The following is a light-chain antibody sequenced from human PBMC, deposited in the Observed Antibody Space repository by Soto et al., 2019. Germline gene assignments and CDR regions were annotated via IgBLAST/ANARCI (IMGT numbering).Light chain of an antibody. CDR2: AAS. CDR3: QQYGSSPT. CDR1: QSISSSY. V-gene: IGKV3-20*01. Sequence: ESVLTQSPGTLSLSPGERATLSCRASQSISSSYLVWYQQKPGQAPRLLIYAASSRATGIPERFSGSGSGTDFTLTISRLEPEDFAVYYCQQYGSSPTFGQGTKLEIK. J-gene: IGKJ2*01.